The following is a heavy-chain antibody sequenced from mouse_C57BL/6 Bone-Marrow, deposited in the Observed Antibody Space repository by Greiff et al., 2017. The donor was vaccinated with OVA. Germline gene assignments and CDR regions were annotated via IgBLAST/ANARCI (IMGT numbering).Heavy chain of an antibody. CDR3: ARNWEGWAMDY. D-gene: IGHD4-1*01. Sequence: QVQLQQPGAELVKPGASVKLSCKASGYTFTSYWMHWVKQRPGRGLEWIGRIDPNSGGTKYNEKFKSQATLTVDKPSSTAYMQLSSLTSEDSAVDYCARNWEGWAMDYWGQGTSVTVSS. J-gene: IGHJ4*01. CDR1: GYTFTSYW. V-gene: IGHV1-72*01. CDR2: IDPNSGGT.